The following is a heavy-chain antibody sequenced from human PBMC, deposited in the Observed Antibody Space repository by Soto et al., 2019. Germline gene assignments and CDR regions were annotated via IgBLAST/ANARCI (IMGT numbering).Heavy chain of an antibody. Sequence: SETLSLTCTVSGGSITSSRYYWAWIRQPPGKGLEWIGTIYYGGSTYYNASLKSRVTISVDTSKNQFSLKLSSVTAADTAVYYCARGPHSPLFRSFDWLGNWFDSWGKGTLVNVSS. V-gene: IGHV4-39*01. CDR3: ARGPHSPLFRSFDWLGNWFDS. D-gene: IGHD3-9*01. CDR1: GGSITSSRYY. J-gene: IGHJ5*01. CDR2: IYYGGST.